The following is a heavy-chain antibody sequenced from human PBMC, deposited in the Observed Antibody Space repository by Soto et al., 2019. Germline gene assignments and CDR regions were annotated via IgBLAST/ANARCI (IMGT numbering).Heavy chain of an antibody. CDR3: AKDISSGYDRNYFDY. V-gene: IGHV3-9*01. D-gene: IGHD5-12*01. CDR1: GFTFDDYA. J-gene: IGHJ4*02. Sequence: GGSLRLSCAASGFTFDDYAMHWVRQAPGKGLEWVSGISWNSGSIGYADSVKGRFTISRDNAKNSLYLQMNSLRAEDTALYYCAKDISSGYDRNYFDYWGQGTLVTVSS. CDR2: ISWNSGSI.